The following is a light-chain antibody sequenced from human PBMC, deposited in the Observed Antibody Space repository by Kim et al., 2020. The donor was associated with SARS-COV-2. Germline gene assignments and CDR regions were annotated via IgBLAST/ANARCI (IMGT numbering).Light chain of an antibody. V-gene: IGLV1-47*01. Sequence: GQRVPMSCSGSSSNIERNYVYWYQQVPGTAPKVLIYRSDQRPSGVPDRFSGSKSGTSASLAISGLRSEDEADYYCAAWDDSLSGRVFGGGTQLTVL. CDR2: RSD. CDR3: AAWDDSLSGRV. CDR1: SSNIERNY. J-gene: IGLJ3*02.